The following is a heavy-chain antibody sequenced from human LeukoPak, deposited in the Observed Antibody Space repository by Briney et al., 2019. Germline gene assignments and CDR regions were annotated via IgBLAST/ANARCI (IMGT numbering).Heavy chain of an antibody. CDR2: IHPGDSEI. J-gene: IGHJ4*02. D-gene: IGHD6-19*01. V-gene: IGHV5-51*01. CDR3: ARRDSSGWYSFGDY. CDR1: GYSFTTYW. Sequence: GASLRISCKGSGYSFTTYWITWVRQMPEKGLEWMGIIHPGDSEIRYSPSFQGQVTISADRSISTAYLQWSSLKASDSAVYYCARRDSSGWYSFGDYWGQGTPVTVSS.